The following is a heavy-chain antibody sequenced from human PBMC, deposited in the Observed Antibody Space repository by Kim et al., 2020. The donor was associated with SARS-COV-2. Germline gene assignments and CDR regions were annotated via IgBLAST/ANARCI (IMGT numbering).Heavy chain of an antibody. V-gene: IGHV3-21*01. J-gene: IGHJ4*02. D-gene: IGHD3-10*01. CDR3: ASHLYYYGSGSSDPFDY. CDR1: GFTFSSYS. Sequence: GGSLRLSCAASGFTFSSYSMNWVRQAPGKGLEWVSSISSSSSYIYYADSVKGRFTISRDNAKNSLYLQMNSLRAEDTAVYYCASHLYYYGSGSSDPFDYWGQGTLVTVSS. CDR2: ISSSSSYI.